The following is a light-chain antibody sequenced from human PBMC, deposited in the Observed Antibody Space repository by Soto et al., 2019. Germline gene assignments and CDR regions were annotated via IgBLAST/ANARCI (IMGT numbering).Light chain of an antibody. CDR1: QSVSSN. V-gene: IGKV3-15*01. J-gene: IGKJ1*01. Sequence: EIVMTQSPATLSVSPGERATLSCRASQSVSSNLAWYQQKPGQAPRLLIYPASTRATGIPARFSGSGSGTEFTLTISSLQSEDFAVYYCQQYNNLPRTFGQGTKVEIK. CDR2: PAS. CDR3: QQYNNLPRT.